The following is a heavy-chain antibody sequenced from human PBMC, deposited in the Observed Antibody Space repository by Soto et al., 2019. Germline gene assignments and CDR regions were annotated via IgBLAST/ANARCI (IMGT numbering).Heavy chain of an antibody. D-gene: IGHD6-6*01. CDR1: GFTFSSYG. J-gene: IGHJ6*02. Sequence: QVQLLESGGGVVQPGRSLRLSCAASGFTFSSYGMHWVRQAPGKGLEWVAVISYDGSNKYYADSVKGRFTISRDNSKNTLYLQMNSLRAEDTAVYYCAKDGDSSSSAYYYYGMDAWGQGTTVTVSS. CDR3: AKDGDSSSSAYYYYGMDA. CDR2: ISYDGSNK. V-gene: IGHV3-30*18.